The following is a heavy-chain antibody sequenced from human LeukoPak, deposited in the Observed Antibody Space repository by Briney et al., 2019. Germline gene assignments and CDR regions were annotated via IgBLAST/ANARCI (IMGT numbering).Heavy chain of an antibody. V-gene: IGHV3-30*04. CDR1: GFTFSSYA. CDR3: ARGWLRTSPLDP. D-gene: IGHD5-12*01. Sequence: GGSLRLSCVASGFTFSSYAMHWVRQAPGRGLEWVAVISYDGSQKYDADSVKGRFTVSRDNSNNTVYLEMNSLRREDTAVYYCARGWLRTSPLDPWGQGTLVTVSS. CDR2: ISYDGSQK. J-gene: IGHJ5*02.